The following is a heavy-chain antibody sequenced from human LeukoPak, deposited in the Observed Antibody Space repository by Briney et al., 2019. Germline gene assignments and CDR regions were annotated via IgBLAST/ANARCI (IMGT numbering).Heavy chain of an antibody. CDR1: GGSISSYY. D-gene: IGHD3-10*01. CDR2: IYYSGGT. J-gene: IGHJ4*02. V-gene: IGHV4-59*01. CDR3: AKDGGYYYGSGSSQLEIDY. Sequence: PSETLSLTCTVSGGSISSYYWSWIRQPPGKGLEWIGYIYYSGGTKYNPSLKSRVTISGDTSKNQFSLKLSSVTAADTAVYYCAKDGGYYYGSGSSQLEIDYWGQGTLVTVSS.